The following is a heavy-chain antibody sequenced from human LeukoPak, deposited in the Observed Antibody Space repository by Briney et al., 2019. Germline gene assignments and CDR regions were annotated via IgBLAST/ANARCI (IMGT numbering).Heavy chain of an antibody. J-gene: IGHJ6*03. CDR2: ISSNGGST. D-gene: IGHD2-2*02. Sequence: GGSLRLSCAASGFTFSSYAMHWVRQAPGKGLEYVSAISSNGGSTYYANSVKGRFTISRDNSKNTLYLQMGSLRAEDMAVYYCARDAEYCSSTSCYKDYYYHMDVWGKGTTVTVSS. CDR3: ARDAEYCSSTSCYKDYYYHMDV. CDR1: GFTFSSYA. V-gene: IGHV3-64*01.